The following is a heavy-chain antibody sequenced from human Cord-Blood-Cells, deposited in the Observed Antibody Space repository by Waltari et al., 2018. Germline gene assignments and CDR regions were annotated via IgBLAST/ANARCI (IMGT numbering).Heavy chain of an antibody. J-gene: IGHJ3*02. Sequence: EVQLVESGGGLVKPGGSLRLSCAASGFTFSSYSMNWVRQAPGKGLEWVSSISSSSSYIYYADSVKGRFTISRDNAKNSLCLQMNSLRAEDTAVYYCARDRAGTSDAFDIWGQGTMVTVSS. V-gene: IGHV3-21*01. CDR1: GFTFSSYS. CDR2: ISSSSSYI. CDR3: ARDRAGTSDAFDI. D-gene: IGHD1-1*01.